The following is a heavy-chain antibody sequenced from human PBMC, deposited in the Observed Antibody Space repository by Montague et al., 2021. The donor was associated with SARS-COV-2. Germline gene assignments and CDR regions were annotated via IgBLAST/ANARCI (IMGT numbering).Heavy chain of an antibody. D-gene: IGHD1-1*01. Sequence: SETLSLTCVVSGDSISSYYWSWIRQSPGKGLEWIGYVHYTGSTKYTPSLKTRVTLSLDTPKNHFSLKLRSVTAADTAIYYCARAQNTCFIANCVNYFEVWGLGALVTVSS. CDR3: ARAQNTCFIANCVNYFEV. CDR2: VHYTGST. J-gene: IGHJ4*02. V-gene: IGHV4-59*01. CDR1: GDSISSYY.